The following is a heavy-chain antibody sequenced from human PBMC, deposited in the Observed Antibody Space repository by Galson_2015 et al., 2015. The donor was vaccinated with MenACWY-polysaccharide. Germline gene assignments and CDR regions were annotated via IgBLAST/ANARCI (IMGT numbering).Heavy chain of an antibody. Sequence: SLRLSCAASGFTFSSYSMAWVRQAPGKGLEWVAIIWYDGSKKYYVDSVKGRFTISKDNSKNMLYLEMNSLRVEDTAVYYCATSQPGLAVADWGQGTLVIVSS. V-gene: IGHV3-33*08. CDR2: IWYDGSKK. J-gene: IGHJ4*02. CDR1: GFTFSSYS. D-gene: IGHD6-19*01. CDR3: ATSQPGLAVAD.